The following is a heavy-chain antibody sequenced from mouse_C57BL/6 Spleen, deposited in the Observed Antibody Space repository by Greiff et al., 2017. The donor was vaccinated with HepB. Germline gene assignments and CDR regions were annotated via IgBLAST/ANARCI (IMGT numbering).Heavy chain of an antibody. V-gene: IGHV1-81*01. D-gene: IGHD2-5*01. Sequence: QVQLQQSGAELARPGASVKLSCKASGYTFTSYGISWVKQRTGQGLEWIGEIYPRSGNTYYNEKFKGKATLTADKSSSTAYMELRSLTSDDSAVYFCARSGYSNYVTVDYWGQGTTLTVSS. J-gene: IGHJ2*01. CDR3: ARSGYSNYVTVDY. CDR2: IYPRSGNT. CDR1: GYTFTSYG.